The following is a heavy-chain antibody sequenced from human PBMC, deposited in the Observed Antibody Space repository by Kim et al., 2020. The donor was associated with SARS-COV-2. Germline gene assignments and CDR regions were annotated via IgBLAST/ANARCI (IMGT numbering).Heavy chain of an antibody. J-gene: IGHJ4*02. CDR3: VKVYSSSSYYYFDY. Sequence: ADSVKGRFTISRDNSKNTLYLQMSSLRAEDTAVYYCVKVYSSSSYYYFDYWGQGTLVTVSS. D-gene: IGHD6-13*01. V-gene: IGHV3-64D*06.